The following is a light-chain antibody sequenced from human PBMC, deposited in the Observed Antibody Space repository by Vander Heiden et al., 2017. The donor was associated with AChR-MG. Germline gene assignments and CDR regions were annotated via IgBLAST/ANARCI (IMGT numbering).Light chain of an antibody. Sequence: NFVLTQPHSVSESPGKTVTISCTRSGGSIANNYVQWYQQRPGSAPTTVIFEDNHRPSGVPDRFSGSIDSSSNSASLIISGLKTEDEADYYCQSYDDTNHGVFGGGTKLT. CDR1: GGSIANNY. J-gene: IGLJ2*01. CDR2: EDN. CDR3: QSYDDTNHGV. V-gene: IGLV6-57*03.